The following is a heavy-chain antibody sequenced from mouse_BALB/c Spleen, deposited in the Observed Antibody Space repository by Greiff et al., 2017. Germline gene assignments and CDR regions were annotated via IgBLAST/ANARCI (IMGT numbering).Heavy chain of an antibody. D-gene: IGHD2-14*01. CDR2: ISDGGSYT. J-gene: IGHJ3*01. CDR1: GFTFSDYY. CDR3: ARGNYRYAWFAY. Sequence: EVQLQESGGGLVKPGGSLKLSCAASGFTFSDYYMYWVRQTPEKRLEWVATISDGGSYTYYPDSVKGRFTISRDNAKNNLYLQMSSLKSEDTAMYYCARGNYRYAWFAYWGQGTLVTVSA. V-gene: IGHV5-4*02.